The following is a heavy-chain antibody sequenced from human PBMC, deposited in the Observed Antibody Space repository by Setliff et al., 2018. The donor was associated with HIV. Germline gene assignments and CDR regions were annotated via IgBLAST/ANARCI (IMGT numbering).Heavy chain of an antibody. CDR2: ISYDGSNK. CDR1: GFTFRNHA. J-gene: IGHJ4*02. CDR3: AREEYTQYYFDY. V-gene: IGHV3-30*04. Sequence: GESLRLSCAASGFTFRNHAMHWVRQAPGKGLEWVAVISYDGSNKFYADSVKGRFTISRDNSKNTLYLQMNSLRAEDTAVYYCAREEYTQYYFDYWSQGTLVTVSS. D-gene: IGHD6-6*01.